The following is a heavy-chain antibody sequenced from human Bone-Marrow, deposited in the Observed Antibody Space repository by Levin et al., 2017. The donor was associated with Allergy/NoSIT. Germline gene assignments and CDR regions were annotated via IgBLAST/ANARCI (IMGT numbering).Heavy chain of an antibody. V-gene: IGHV5-51*01. D-gene: IGHD3-10*01. CDR3: ARHRGEGMGSQGMDV. CDR1: GYSFSRYW. CDR2: IYPGDSDR. J-gene: IGHJ6*02. Sequence: GGSLRLSCEGSGYSFSRYWIGWVRQMPGKGLEWVAMIYPGDSDRRFSPSFQGRVSVSADTSLSSAYLQWSSLKASDSAMYYCARHRGEGMGSQGMDVWGQGTPVTVSS.